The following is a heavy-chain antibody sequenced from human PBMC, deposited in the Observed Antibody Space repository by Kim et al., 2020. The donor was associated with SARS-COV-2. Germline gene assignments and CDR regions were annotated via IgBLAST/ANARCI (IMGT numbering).Heavy chain of an antibody. V-gene: IGHV4-61*01. Sequence: SETLSLTCSVSGGSVSSDNYYWSWIRQPPGKGLEWIGYIFYSGSTNYNPSLKSRVTISVDTSKNQFSLKLSSVTAADTAVYYCAKARNWFDPWGQGTLVTVSS. J-gene: IGHJ5*02. CDR1: GGSVSSDNYY. D-gene: IGHD5-12*01. CDR3: AKARNWFDP. CDR2: IFYSGST.